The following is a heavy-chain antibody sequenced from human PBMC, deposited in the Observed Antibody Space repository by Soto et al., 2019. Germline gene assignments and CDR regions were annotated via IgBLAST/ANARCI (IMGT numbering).Heavy chain of an antibody. D-gene: IGHD2-2*02. Sequence: LSLPCSVSGGSTSRYSWMHWARQAPGKGLVWVSRISSDGSSTNYADSVKGRFTISRDNAKNTLHLQMDSLRVEDTAVYYCARVPHCSSSSCYSYFDNWGQGTLVTVSS. V-gene: IGHV3-74*01. J-gene: IGHJ4*02. CDR1: GGSTSRYSW. CDR2: ISSDGSST. CDR3: ARVPHCSSSSCYSYFDN.